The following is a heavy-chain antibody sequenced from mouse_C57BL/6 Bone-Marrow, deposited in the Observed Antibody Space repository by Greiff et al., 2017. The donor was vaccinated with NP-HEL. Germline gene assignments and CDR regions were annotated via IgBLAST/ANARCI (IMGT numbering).Heavy chain of an antibody. CDR2: LRNKANGYTT. CDR1: GFTFTDYY. Sequence: EVHLVESGGGLVQPGGSLSLSCAASGFTFTDYYMRWVRQPPGKALEWLGFLRNKANGYTTEYSASVKGRFTISRDNSQSILYLQMNDLRAEDSATYYCARYRGHYYAMDYWGQGTSVTVSS. V-gene: IGHV7-3*01. J-gene: IGHJ4*01. CDR3: ARYRGHYYAMDY.